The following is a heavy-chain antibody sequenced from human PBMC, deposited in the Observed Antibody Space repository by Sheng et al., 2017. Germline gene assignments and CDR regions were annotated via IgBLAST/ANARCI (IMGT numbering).Heavy chain of an antibody. CDR2: IYYSGST. V-gene: IGHV4-39*07. Sequence: QLQLQESGPGLVKPSETLSLTCTVSGGSISSSSYYWGWIRQPPGKGLEWIGSIYYSGSTYYNPSLKSRVTISVDTSKNQFSLKLSSVTAADTAVYYCAREDYSTKGGFDYWGQGTLVTVSS. CDR1: GGSISSSSYY. J-gene: IGHJ4*02. D-gene: IGHD4-4*01. CDR3: AREDYSTKGGFDY.